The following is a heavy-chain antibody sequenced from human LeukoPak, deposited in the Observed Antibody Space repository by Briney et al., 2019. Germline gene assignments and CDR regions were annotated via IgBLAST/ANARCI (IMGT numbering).Heavy chain of an antibody. J-gene: IGHJ4*02. CDR3: ARDRPYDSSGYYQYYFDY. D-gene: IGHD3-22*01. CDR2: IYYSGST. V-gene: IGHV4-59*01. CDR1: GGSISSYY. Sequence: SETLSLXCTVSGGSISSYYWSWIRQPPGKGLEWIGYIYYSGSTNYNPSLKSRVTISVDTSKNQFSLKLSSVTAADTAVYYCARDRPYDSSGYYQYYFDYWGQGTLVTVSS.